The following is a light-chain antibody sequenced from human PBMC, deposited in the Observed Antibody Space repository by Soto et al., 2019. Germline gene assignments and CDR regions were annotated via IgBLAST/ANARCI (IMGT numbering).Light chain of an antibody. CDR1: QSVTSTY. CDR2: GAS. Sequence: EIVLTQSPGTLSLSPGERATLSCRARQSVTSTYLAWYQQKPGQAPRLLIYGASSRATGIPDRFSGSGSETDFTLTISRLEPEDFAVYYCQQYGTSPTFGGGTKVDIK. V-gene: IGKV3-20*01. J-gene: IGKJ4*01. CDR3: QQYGTSPT.